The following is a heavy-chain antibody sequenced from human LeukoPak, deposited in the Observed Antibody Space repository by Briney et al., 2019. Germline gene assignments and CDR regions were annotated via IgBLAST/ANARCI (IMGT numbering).Heavy chain of an antibody. J-gene: IGHJ6*02. V-gene: IGHV1-18*01. Sequence: ASVTVSCTASGYTFTSYGISWVRQAPGQRLEWMGWINAGNINTEYSQKFRGRVTITRDTSASTVYMELSSLRSEDTAVYYCATWRGDYSGIDRPNAKTYYYYGMDVWGQGTTVTVSS. CDR2: INAGNINT. CDR3: ATWRGDYSGIDRPNAKTYYYYGMDV. D-gene: IGHD3-3*01. CDR1: GYTFTSYG.